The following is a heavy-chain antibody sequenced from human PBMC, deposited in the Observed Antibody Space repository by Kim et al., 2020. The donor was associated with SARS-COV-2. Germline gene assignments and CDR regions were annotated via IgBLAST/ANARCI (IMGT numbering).Heavy chain of an antibody. V-gene: IGHV3-53*01. CDR2: IYSGGST. CDR3: ARVGRRHYYDSSGYFLDAFDI. Sequence: GGSLRLSCAASGFTVSSNYMSWVRQAPGKGLEWVSVIYSGGSTYYADSVKGRFTISRDNSKNTLYLQMNSLRAEDTAVYYCARVGRRHYYDSSGYFLDAFDIWGQGTMVTVSS. CDR1: GFTVSSNY. D-gene: IGHD3-22*01. J-gene: IGHJ3*02.